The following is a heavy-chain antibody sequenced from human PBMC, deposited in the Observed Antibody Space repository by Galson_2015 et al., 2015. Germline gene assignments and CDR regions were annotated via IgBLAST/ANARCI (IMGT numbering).Heavy chain of an antibody. CDR1: GFTFSSYG. V-gene: IGHV3-33*01. J-gene: IGHJ4*02. D-gene: IGHD2-15*01. CDR2: IRSDGSNT. CDR3: AREIYCSGGSCGYYVDY. Sequence: SLRLSCAASGFTFSSYGMNWVRQAPGKGLEWVAAIRSDGSNTYYADSVKGRFTISRDNSKNTLYLQMNSLRAEDTAVYYYAREIYCSGGSCGYYVDYWGQGTLFTVSS.